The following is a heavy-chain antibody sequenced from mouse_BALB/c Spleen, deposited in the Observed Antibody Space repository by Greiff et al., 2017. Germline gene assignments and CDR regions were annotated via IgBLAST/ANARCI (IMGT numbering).Heavy chain of an antibody. CDR3: ARDRYGDFDY. CDR2: ISSGSSTI. J-gene: IGHJ2*01. V-gene: IGHV5-17*02. Sequence: EVKLVESGGGLVQPGGSRKLSCAASGFTFSSFGMHWVRQAPEKGLEWVAYISSGSSTIYYADTVKGRFTISRDNPKNTLFLQMTSLRSEDTAMYYCARDRYGDFDYWGQGTTLTVSS. CDR1: GFTFSSFG. D-gene: IGHD2-14*01.